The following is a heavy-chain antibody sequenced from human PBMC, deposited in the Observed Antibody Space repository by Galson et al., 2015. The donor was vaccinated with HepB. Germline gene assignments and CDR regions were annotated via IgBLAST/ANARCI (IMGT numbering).Heavy chain of an antibody. CDR2: ISSNGGST. V-gene: IGHV3-64D*06. J-gene: IGHJ3*02. D-gene: IGHD5/OR15-5a*01. CDR3: VKDVAERGLRSAFDI. Sequence: SLRLSCAASGFTFSSYAMHWVRQAPGKGLEYVSAISSNGGSTYYADSVKGRFTISRDNSKNTLYLQTSSLRAEDTAVYYCVKDVAERGLRSAFDIWGQGTMVTVSS. CDR1: GFTFSSYA.